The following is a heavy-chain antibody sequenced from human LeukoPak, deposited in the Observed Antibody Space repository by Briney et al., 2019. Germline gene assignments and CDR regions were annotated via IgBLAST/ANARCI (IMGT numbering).Heavy chain of an antibody. V-gene: IGHV3-23*01. CDR2: IVGNGGGL. CDR3: AKDRIPDGRYSIDY. D-gene: IGHD3-16*02. J-gene: IGHJ4*02. Sequence: GGSLRLSCTASGFTFSTYAMNWVRQAPGKGLEWVAVIVGNGGGLHYADSVEGRFTISRDNYKNTVYLQMNSLRAEDAAVYYCAKDRIPDGRYSIDYWGQGTLVTVSS. CDR1: GFTFSTYA.